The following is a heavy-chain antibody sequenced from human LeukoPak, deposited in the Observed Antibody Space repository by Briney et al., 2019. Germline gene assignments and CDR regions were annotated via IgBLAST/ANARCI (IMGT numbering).Heavy chain of an antibody. Sequence: GGSLRLSCAGYGITLSEFWMNWVRQAPGKGLEWVANIKQDGREKKYVDSVKGRFTIYRDNDKHSVYPQMNSLSVDDPAVYSCVGGYGWLPEYWGQGALVTVSS. J-gene: IGHJ4*02. CDR2: IKQDGREK. CDR1: GITLSEFW. CDR3: VGGYGWLPEY. V-gene: IGHV3-7*05. D-gene: IGHD6-19*01.